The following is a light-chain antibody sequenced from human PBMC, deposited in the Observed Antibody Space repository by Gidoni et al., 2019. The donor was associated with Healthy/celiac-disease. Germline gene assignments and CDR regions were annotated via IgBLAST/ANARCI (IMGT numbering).Light chain of an antibody. CDR1: HSVSNN. J-gene: IGKJ2*01. CDR3: QQYNNWLYT. Sequence: EIVMTQSPATPSVSPGERATLSSRASHSVSNNLAWYQQKAGQAPRLLIYGASTRATGIPLRFSGSGSGTEFTLTISSLQSEDFAVYYCQQYNNWLYTFGQGTKLEIK. CDR2: GAS. V-gene: IGKV3-15*01.